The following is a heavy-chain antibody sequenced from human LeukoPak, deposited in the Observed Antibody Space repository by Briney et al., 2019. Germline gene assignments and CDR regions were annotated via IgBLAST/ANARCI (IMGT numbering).Heavy chain of an antibody. CDR2: ISAYNGNT. V-gene: IGHV1-18*01. D-gene: IGHD3-3*01. CDR1: GYTFTSYG. Sequence: ASVKVSCKASGYTFTSYGISWVRQAPGQGLEWMGWISAYNGNTNYAQKLQGRVTMTTDTSTSTAYMELRSLRSDDTAVYCCARDGATIFGVAQYYYYGMDVWGQGTTVTVSS. CDR3: ARDGATIFGVAQYYYYGMDV. J-gene: IGHJ6*02.